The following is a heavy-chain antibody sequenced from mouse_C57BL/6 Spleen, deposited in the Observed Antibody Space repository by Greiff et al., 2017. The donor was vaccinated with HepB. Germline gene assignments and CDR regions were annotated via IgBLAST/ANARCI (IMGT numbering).Heavy chain of an antibody. V-gene: IGHV1-12*01. CDR1: GYTFTSYN. CDR2: IYPGNGDT. D-gene: IGHD1-1*01. J-gene: IGHJ2*01. CDR3: ARWNYGSSYGGYFDY. Sequence: QVQLQQSGAELVRPGASVKMSCKASGYTFTSYNMHWVKQTPRQGLEWIGAIYPGNGDTSYNQKFKGKATLTVDKSSSTAYMQLSSLTSEDSAVYFCARWNYGSSYGGYFDYWGQGTTLTVSS.